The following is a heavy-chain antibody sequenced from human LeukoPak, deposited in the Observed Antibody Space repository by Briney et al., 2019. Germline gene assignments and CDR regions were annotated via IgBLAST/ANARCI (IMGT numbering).Heavy chain of an antibody. J-gene: IGHJ4*02. V-gene: IGHV3-23*01. CDR3: ARRPYCSGGSCPYYFDY. Sequence: GGSLRLSCATSGFTFSSYAMSWDRQAPGKGLEWVSVISGGGDSTYYADSVKGRFTISKDNSKNTLYLQMNSLRAEDTAVYYCARRPYCSGGSCPYYFDYWGQGTLVTVSS. D-gene: IGHD2-15*01. CDR1: GFTFSSYA. CDR2: ISGGGDST.